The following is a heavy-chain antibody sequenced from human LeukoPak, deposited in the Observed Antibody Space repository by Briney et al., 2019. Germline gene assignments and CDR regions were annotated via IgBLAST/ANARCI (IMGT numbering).Heavy chain of an antibody. J-gene: IGHJ6*03. CDR1: AGSISSSSYY. CDR2: INYSGST. Sequence: SETLSLTCSVSAGSISSSSYYWGWIRQPPGKGLEWIGSINYSGSTYYSPSLKSRVTISVDTSKNQFSLKLSSVTAADTAVYYCASSGDHSREIYYYYYYMDVWGKGTTVTVSS. V-gene: IGHV4-39*07. CDR3: ASSGDHSREIYYYYYYMDV. D-gene: IGHD6-13*01.